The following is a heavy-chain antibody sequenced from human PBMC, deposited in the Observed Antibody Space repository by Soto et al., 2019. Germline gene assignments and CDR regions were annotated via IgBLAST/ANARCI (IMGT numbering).Heavy chain of an antibody. J-gene: IGHJ4*02. Sequence: QVQLQESGPGLVKPSETLSLTCTVSGGSISGYYWSWIRQPPGKGLEWIGYISYSGSTNYNPSLKSRVTISVDTSKNQFSLKLSSVTAADTAVYYCARAWGGNVFDYWGPGTLVTVSS. CDR1: GGSISGYY. D-gene: IGHD3-16*01. CDR2: ISYSGST. V-gene: IGHV4-59*08. CDR3: ARAWGGNVFDY.